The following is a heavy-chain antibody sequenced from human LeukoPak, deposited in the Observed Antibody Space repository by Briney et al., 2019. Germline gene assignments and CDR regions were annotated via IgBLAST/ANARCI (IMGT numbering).Heavy chain of an antibody. Sequence: SETLFLTCTVSGGSISSGLYYWSSIRQPAGKGLEWIGRIYSSGSTNFNPSLKSRVSLSVDTSKNQFSLNLSAVTAADTAVYYCASTHIHGGAFDIWGQGTVVTVSS. V-gene: IGHV4-61*02. CDR3: ASTHIHGGAFDI. D-gene: IGHD2-21*01. J-gene: IGHJ3*02. CDR2: IYSSGST. CDR1: GGSISSGLYY.